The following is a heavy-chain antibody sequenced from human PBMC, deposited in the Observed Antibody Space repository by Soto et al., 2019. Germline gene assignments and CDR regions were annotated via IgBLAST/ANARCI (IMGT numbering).Heavy chain of an antibody. Sequence: SVKVSCKASGGTFSSYTISWVRQAPGQGLEWMGRIIPILGIANYAQKFQGRVTITADKSTSTAYMELSSLRSEDTAVYYCARETGTGRYYYYYMDVWGKGTTVTVSS. D-gene: IGHD1-1*01. J-gene: IGHJ6*03. CDR3: ARETGTGRYYYYYMDV. CDR1: GGTFSSYT. V-gene: IGHV1-69*04. CDR2: IIPILGIA.